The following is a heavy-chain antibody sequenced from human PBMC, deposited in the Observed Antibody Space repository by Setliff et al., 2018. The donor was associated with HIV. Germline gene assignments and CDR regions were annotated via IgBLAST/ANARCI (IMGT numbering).Heavy chain of an antibody. Sequence: ASVKVSCKASGYTFTGYYMHWVRQAPGQGLEWMGWINPNSGGTNYAQKFQGRVTMTRDTSISTAYMELSRLRSDDTSVYYCARDNLEGYYYYGMDVGGQGTTVTVSS. J-gene: IGHJ6*02. CDR2: INPNSGGT. CDR1: GYTFTGYY. V-gene: IGHV1-2*02. CDR3: ARDNLEGYYYYGMDV. D-gene: IGHD3-3*01.